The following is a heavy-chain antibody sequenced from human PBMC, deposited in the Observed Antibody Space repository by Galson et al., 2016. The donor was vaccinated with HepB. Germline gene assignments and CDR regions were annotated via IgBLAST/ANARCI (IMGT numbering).Heavy chain of an antibody. V-gene: IGHV1-18*04. Sequence: SVKVSCKASGYIFTSFGISWVRQAPGQGLEWMGWISGYNGQRNYGQNFQGRFTMTTDTSSSTAYMELKSLRSEDTAVYYCVKGTLKASYGMDVWGQGTTVIVSS. CDR3: VKGTLKASYGMDV. J-gene: IGHJ6*02. D-gene: IGHD1-14*01. CDR1: GYIFTSFG. CDR2: ISGYNGQR.